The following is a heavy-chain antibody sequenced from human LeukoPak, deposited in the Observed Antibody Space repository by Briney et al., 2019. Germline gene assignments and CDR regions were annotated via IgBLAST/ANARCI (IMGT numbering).Heavy chain of an antibody. CDR3: AKDQGYCGGDCYPYYFDY. D-gene: IGHD2-21*02. J-gene: IGHJ4*02. Sequence: GGSLRLSCAAYGFTSSIYGMHWVRQPPGKGREWGAVISYDGSNKYYADSVKSRFTISRDNSKNTLYLQMNSLRAEDTAVYYCAKDQGYCGGDCYPYYFDYWGQGTLVTVSS. CDR2: ISYDGSNK. V-gene: IGHV3-30*18. CDR1: GFTSSIYG.